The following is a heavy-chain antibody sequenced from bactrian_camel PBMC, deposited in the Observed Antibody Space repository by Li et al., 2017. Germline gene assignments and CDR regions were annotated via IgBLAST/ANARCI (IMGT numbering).Heavy chain of an antibody. CDR3: GATSVWPFYESSWLATSDYHH. J-gene: IGHJ4*01. CDR1: GSGYISGTYC. V-gene: IGHV3S40*01. Sequence: VESGGDLVQAGGSLRLSCVASGSGYISGTYCLGWFRQAPGKEREGVATIYTDGYFGGPRPYYVDSVKGRFTISKNDEENTVYLQMSSLKPEDSAMYYCGATSVWPFYESSWLATSDYHHWGQGTQVTVS. CDR2: IYTDGYFGGPRP. D-gene: IGHD5*01.